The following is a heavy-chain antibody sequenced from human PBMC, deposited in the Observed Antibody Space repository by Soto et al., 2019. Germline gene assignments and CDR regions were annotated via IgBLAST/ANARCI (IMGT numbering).Heavy chain of an antibody. CDR3: ARRRVAARPRSVGFSHGFDP. V-gene: IGHV5-51*01. Sequence: PGESLKISCKGSGYSFTSYWIGWVRQMPGKGLEWMGIIYPGDSDTRYSPSFQGQVTISADKSISTAYLQWSSLKASDTAMYYCARRRVAARPRSVGFSHGFDPWGQGTLVTVSS. CDR2: IYPGDSDT. D-gene: IGHD6-6*01. J-gene: IGHJ5*02. CDR1: GYSFTSYW.